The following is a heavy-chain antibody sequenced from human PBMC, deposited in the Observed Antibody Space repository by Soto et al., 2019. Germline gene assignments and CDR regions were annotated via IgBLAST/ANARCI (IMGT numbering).Heavy chain of an antibody. J-gene: IGHJ4*01. CDR2: ISAYNGNT. D-gene: IGHD2-2*01. V-gene: IGHV1-18*01. CDR3: AREGYCISTSCYASALDY. Sequence: ASVKVSCKASGYTFTSYGISWVRQAPGQGLEWMGWISAYNGNTDYPQKLQGRVTMTTDTSTSTAYMELRSLRSDDTAAYYCAREGYCISTSCYASALDYWGQ. CDR1: GYTFTSYG.